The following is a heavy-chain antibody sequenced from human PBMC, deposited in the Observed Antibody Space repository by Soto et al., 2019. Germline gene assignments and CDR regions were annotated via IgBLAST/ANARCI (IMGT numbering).Heavy chain of an antibody. CDR3: ARLRTTGVYYFDY. D-gene: IGHD4-17*01. J-gene: IGHJ4*02. Sequence: SETLSLTYTVSGGSISSNYWSWIRQPPGKGLECIGYIYSSGSANYNPSLKSRITISVDTSKNQSSLKLTSVTAADTAVYYCARLRTTGVYYFDYWGPGTLVTVSS. CDR1: GGSISSNY. V-gene: IGHV4-59*01. CDR2: IYSSGSA.